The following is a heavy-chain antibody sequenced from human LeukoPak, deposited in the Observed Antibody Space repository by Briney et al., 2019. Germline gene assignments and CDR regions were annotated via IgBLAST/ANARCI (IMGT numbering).Heavy chain of an antibody. V-gene: IGHV3-30*02. CDR1: GFTFSSYG. CDR2: IRYDGSNK. Sequence: GGSLRLSCAASGFTFSSYGMHWVRQAPGKGLEWVAFIRYDGSNKYYADSVKGRFTISRDNSKNTLYLQMNSLRAEDTAVYYCARDSSSIVPAILRKRGEYYFDYWGQGTLVTVSS. J-gene: IGHJ4*02. CDR3: ARDSSSIVPAILRKRGEYYFDY. D-gene: IGHD2-2*01.